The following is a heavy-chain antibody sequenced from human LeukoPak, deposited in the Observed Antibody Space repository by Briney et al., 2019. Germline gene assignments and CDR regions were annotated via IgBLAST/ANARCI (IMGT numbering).Heavy chain of an antibody. D-gene: IGHD2-2*02. CDR1: GFTFSSYA. Sequence: GRSLRLSCAASGFTFSSYAMHWVRQAPGKGLEWVAVTSYDGSKYYADSVKGRFTISRDNSKNTLFLQMNSLTAEDTAVYYCARDSIPYYYYYMDVWGKGTTVTVSS. CDR3: ARDSIPYYYYYMDV. V-gene: IGHV3-30*04. CDR2: TSYDGSK. J-gene: IGHJ6*03.